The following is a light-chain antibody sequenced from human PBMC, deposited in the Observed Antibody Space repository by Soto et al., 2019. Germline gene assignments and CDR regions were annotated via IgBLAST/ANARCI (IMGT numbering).Light chain of an antibody. CDR1: QSISSW. V-gene: IGKV1-5*01. Sequence: DLQMTQSPSSVSASVGARVTITCRASQSISSWLAWYQQKPGKAPKLLIYDASSLESGVPSRFSGSGSGTEFTLTISSLQPDDFATYYCQQYNSYSITFGQGTRLEIK. CDR2: DAS. J-gene: IGKJ5*01. CDR3: QQYNSYSIT.